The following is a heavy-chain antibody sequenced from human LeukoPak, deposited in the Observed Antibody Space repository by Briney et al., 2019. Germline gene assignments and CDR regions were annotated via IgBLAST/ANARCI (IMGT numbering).Heavy chain of an antibody. V-gene: IGHV3-30-3*01. D-gene: IGHD1-26*01. CDR1: GFTFSRHA. J-gene: IGHJ6*02. CDR2: LSHDGRNQ. Sequence: GGSLRLSCSASGFTFSRHAMHGGRAGLGKRLWGVALLSHDGRNQYDADSVKGRFTISRDNSKNTVYLQMNSRRLEDTAVYYCARDLGGLVGARGYYHYYAMDVCGHGTTVTVSS. CDR3: ARDLGGLVGARGYYHYYAMDV.